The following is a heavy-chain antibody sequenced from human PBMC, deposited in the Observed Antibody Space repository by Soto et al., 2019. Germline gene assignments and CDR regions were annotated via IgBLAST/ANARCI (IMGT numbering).Heavy chain of an antibody. J-gene: IGHJ4*02. V-gene: IGHV1-46*01. CDR1: GYTFTSYY. D-gene: IGHD2-21*02. CDR2: INPSGGST. Sequence: QVQLVQSGAEVKKPGASVKVSCKASGYTFTSYYMHWVRQAPGQGLEWMGIINPSGGSTSYAQKFQGRVTMTRDTSTSTVYMELSSLRSEDTAVYYCARVPIRYCGGDCYGGSFDYWGQGTLVTVSS. CDR3: ARVPIRYCGGDCYGGSFDY.